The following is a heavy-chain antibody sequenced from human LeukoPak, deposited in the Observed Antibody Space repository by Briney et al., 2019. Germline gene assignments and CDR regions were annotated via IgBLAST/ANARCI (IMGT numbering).Heavy chain of an antibody. Sequence: GASVKVSCKASVGTFSSYAISWVRQAPGQGLEWMGGIIPIFGTANYAQKFQGRVTITADKSTSTAYMELSSLRSEDTAVYYCARGLGYGSGSYWVYWGQGTLVTVSS. CDR1: VGTFSSYA. V-gene: IGHV1-69*06. CDR3: ARGLGYGSGSYWVY. J-gene: IGHJ4*02. D-gene: IGHD3-10*01. CDR2: IIPIFGTA.